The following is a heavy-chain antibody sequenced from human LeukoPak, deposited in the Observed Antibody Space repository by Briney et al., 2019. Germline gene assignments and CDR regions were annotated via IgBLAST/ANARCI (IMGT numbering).Heavy chain of an antibody. CDR1: GFIFSNYE. D-gene: IGHD3-10*01. CDR3: AREPFSMARESTRNAFDI. CDR2: ISSSSSYT. Sequence: GGSLRLSCEASGFIFSNYEMNWVRQAPGKGLEWVSFISSSSSYTYYADSVRGRFTISRDNARSSLNLHMNSLRAEDTAVYYCAREPFSMARESTRNAFDIWGQGTMVTVSS. V-gene: IGHV3-21*01. J-gene: IGHJ3*02.